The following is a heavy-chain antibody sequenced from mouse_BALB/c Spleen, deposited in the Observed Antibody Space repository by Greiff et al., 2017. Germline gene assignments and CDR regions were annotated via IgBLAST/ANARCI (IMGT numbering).Heavy chain of an antibody. J-gene: IGHJ3*01. CDR2: INPGSGGT. D-gene: IGHD2-1*01. CDR3: ARRDGNYAFAY. V-gene: IGHV1-54*01. Sequence: VKLQESGAELVRPGTSVKVSCKASGYAFTNYLIEWVKQRPGQGLEWIGVINPGSGGTNYNEKFKGKATLTADKSSSTAYMQLSSLTSDDSAVYFCARRDGNYAFAYWGQGTLVTVSA. CDR1: GYAFTNYL.